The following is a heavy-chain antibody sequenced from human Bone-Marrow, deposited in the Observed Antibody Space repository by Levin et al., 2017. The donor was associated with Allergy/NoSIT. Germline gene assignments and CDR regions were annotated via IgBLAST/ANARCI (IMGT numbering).Heavy chain of an antibody. D-gene: IGHD3-10*01. V-gene: IGHV1-8*01. J-gene: IGHJ3*02. CDR1: GYTFTSYD. CDR3: ARETYYGSGSYTLDAFDI. CDR2: MNPNSGDT. Sequence: ASVKVSCKASGYTFTSYDINWVRQATGQGLEWMGWMNPNSGDTGYAQKFQGRVTMTRNTSISTAYMELSSLRSEDTAVYYCARETYYGSGSYTLDAFDIWGQGTLVTVSS.